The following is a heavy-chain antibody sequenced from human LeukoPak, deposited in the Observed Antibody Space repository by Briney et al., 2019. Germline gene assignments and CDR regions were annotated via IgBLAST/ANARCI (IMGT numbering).Heavy chain of an antibody. D-gene: IGHD2-2*01. CDR1: GGSISSYY. Sequence: KTSETLSLTCTVSGGSISSYYWSWIRQPPGKGLEWIGFIYYSGNTNYNPSLKSRVTISVDTSKNQFSLKLSSVTAADTAVYYCARLLPGTPPYYYYYMDVWGKGTTVTISS. V-gene: IGHV4-59*01. J-gene: IGHJ6*03. CDR2: IYYSGNT. CDR3: ARLLPGTPPYYYYYMDV.